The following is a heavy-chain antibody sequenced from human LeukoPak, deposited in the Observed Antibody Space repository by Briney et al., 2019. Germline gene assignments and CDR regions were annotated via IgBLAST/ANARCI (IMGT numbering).Heavy chain of an antibody. D-gene: IGHD6-13*01. CDR2: IKSKTDGGTT. CDR1: GFTFSNAW. CDR3: TTDRGSSSWYGGYYFDY. V-gene: IGHV3-15*01. J-gene: IGHJ4*02. Sequence: GGSLRLSCAASGFTFSNAWMSWVRQAPGKGLEWVGRIKSKTDGGTTDYAAPVKGRFTISRDDSKNTLYLQMNSLKTEDTAVYYCTTDRGSSSWYGGYYFDYWGQGTLVTVSS.